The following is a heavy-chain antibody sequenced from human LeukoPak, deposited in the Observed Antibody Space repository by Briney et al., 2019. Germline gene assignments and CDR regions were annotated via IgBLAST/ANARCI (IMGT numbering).Heavy chain of an antibody. CDR2: ISYDGSNK. CDR3: AKDREQLVGDY. CDR1: GFTFSSYG. J-gene: IGHJ4*02. Sequence: GGSLRLSCAASGFTFSSYGMHWVRQAPGKGLEWVAVISYDGSNKYYADSVKGRFTISRDNSKNTLYLQMNSLRAEDTAVYYCAKDREQLVGDYWGQGTLVTVSS. V-gene: IGHV3-30*18. D-gene: IGHD6-6*01.